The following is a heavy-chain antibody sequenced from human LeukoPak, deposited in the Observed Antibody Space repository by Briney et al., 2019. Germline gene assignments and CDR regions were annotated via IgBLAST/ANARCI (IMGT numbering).Heavy chain of an antibody. V-gene: IGHV3-7*01. CDR2: IGPDGSGP. Sequence: GGSLRLTCETSGFTAGFTFSTSYMTWVRQAPGMGLEWVAEIGPDGSGPVYVDSVKGRFTISRDNAKNSLYLQMNSLRVEETAVYYCARDFSWRQFDYWGLGTLVTVSS. CDR3: ARDFSWRQFDY. CDR1: GFTAGFTFSTSY. J-gene: IGHJ4*02.